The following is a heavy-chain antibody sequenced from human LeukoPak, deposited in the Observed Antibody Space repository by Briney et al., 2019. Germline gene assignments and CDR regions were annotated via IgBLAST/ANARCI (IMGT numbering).Heavy chain of an antibody. CDR3: ARGGYCSSTSCSKLMDV. Sequence: PSETLSLTCTVSGGSISSGGYYWSWIRQPPGKGLEWIGEINHSGSTNYNPSLKSRVTISVDTSKNQFSLKLSSVTAADTAVYYCARGGYCSSTSCSKLMDVWGKGTTVTVSS. CDR2: INHSGST. D-gene: IGHD2-2*01. J-gene: IGHJ6*04. V-gene: IGHV4-39*07. CDR1: GGSISSGGYY.